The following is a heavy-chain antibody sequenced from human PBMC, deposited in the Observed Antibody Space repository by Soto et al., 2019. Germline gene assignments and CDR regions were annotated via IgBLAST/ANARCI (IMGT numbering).Heavy chain of an antibody. CDR3: ACLWFGELSPFVY. CDR1: CYPFTSYV. V-gene: IGHV1-18*04. J-gene: IGHJ4*02. Sequence: ASVKVSCKASCYPFTSYVISCVRKPTGQGLEWIGWISAYNGNTNYAQKLHGRVTMTTETSTSTAYXELRSLRSVDTPVYHCACLWFGELSPFVYGGPGTSVTVAS. D-gene: IGHD3-10*01. CDR2: ISAYNGNT.